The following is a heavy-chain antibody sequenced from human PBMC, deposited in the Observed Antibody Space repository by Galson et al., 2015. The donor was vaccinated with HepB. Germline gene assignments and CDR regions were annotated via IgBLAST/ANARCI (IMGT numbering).Heavy chain of an antibody. D-gene: IGHD6-13*01. CDR1: GYTFTDYY. V-gene: IGHV1-69-2*01. CDR2: VDPEDGET. J-gene: IGHJ6*02. CDR3: ARGALVRGGYYGMDV. Sequence: VKVSCKVSGYTFTDYYMHWVQQAPGKGLEWMGLVDPEDGETIYAEKFQGRVTITADTSTDTAYMELSSLRSEDTAVYYCARGALVRGGYYGMDVWGQGTTVTVSS.